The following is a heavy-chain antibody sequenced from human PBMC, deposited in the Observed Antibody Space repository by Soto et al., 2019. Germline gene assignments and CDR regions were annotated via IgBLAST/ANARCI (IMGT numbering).Heavy chain of an antibody. CDR2: ISAYNANA. CDR3: ARENSYFDY. CDR1: GYTFGNFG. V-gene: IGHV1-18*01. J-gene: IGHJ4*02. Sequence: QIQLLQSGAEVKKPGASVKVTCKASGYTFGNFGISWVRQAPGQGLEWMGWISAYNANANYAQKFQGRLTMTADTSTSTAYMELRSLRSDDTAVYYCARENSYFDYWGQGTLVTVSS.